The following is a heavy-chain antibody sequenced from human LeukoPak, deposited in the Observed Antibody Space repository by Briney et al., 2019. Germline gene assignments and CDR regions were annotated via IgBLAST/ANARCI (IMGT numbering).Heavy chain of an antibody. D-gene: IGHD2/OR15-2a*01. CDR2: INPSGSP. CDR3: ASVRHDPLEYYYYIDV. Sequence: PSETLSLTCAVSGDSLIRYSWTWIRQPPGKGLEWLGEINPSGSPDYNPSLKSRATISVDTSKDQFSLRVASVTAADTAVYYCASVRHDPLEYYYYIDVWGKGTTVTVSS. V-gene: IGHV4-34*01. J-gene: IGHJ6*03. CDR1: GDSLIRYS.